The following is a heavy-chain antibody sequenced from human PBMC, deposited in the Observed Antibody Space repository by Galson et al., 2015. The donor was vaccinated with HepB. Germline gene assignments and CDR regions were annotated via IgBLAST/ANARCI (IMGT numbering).Heavy chain of an antibody. J-gene: IGHJ4*02. CDR1: GSIFTDYA. V-gene: IGHV1-3*01. CDR3: ARDRRGSGSYKDY. CDR2: INAGSGNT. D-gene: IGHD3-10*01. Sequence: SVKVSCKASGSIFTDYATHWVRQAPGQRLEWMGWINAGSGNTEYPQKFQGRVTITRDTSASTAYMELSSLRSEDTAVYYCARDRRGSGSYKDYWGQGTLVTVSS.